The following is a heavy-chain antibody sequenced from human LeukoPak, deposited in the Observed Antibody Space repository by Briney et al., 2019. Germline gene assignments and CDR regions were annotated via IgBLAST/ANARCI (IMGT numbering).Heavy chain of an antibody. J-gene: IGHJ4*02. Sequence: SVKVSCKASGGTFSSYAISWVRQAPGQGLEWMGGIIPIFGTANYAQKFQGRVTITADESTGTAYMELSSLRSEDTAVYYCAREGRYYYDSSGLFGGFDYWGQGTLVTVSS. CDR1: GGTFSSYA. D-gene: IGHD3-22*01. CDR3: AREGRYYYDSSGLFGGFDY. V-gene: IGHV1-69*13. CDR2: IIPIFGTA.